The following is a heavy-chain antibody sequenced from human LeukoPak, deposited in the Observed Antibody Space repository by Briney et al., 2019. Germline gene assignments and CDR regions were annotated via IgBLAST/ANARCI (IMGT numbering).Heavy chain of an antibody. V-gene: IGHV6-1*01. CDR1: GDSVSSKSGG. J-gene: IGHJ5*01. CDR3: AREKLWSGPNRFDS. D-gene: IGHD3-10*02. Sequence: SQTLSLTCGISGDSVSSKSGGWNCIRQSPSRGLEWLGRTYYTSKWYNEYAVSMKSRITINSDTSKNQLSLHLDSVTPEDTAVYYCAREKLWSGPNRFDSWGQGTLVTVSS. CDR2: TYYTSKWYN.